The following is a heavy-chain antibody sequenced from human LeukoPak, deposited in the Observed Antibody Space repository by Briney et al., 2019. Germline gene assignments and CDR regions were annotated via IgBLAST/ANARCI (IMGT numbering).Heavy chain of an antibody. J-gene: IGHJ4*02. CDR1: GITLSNYG. D-gene: IGHD3-22*01. CDR3: AKRGVVIRVILVGFHKEANYFDS. V-gene: IGHV3-23*01. Sequence: GGSLRLSCAVSGITLSNYGMSCVRQAPGEGLEWVAGISCSGGRTNYADSVKGRFTVSRDNPKNTLYLQMNSLRAEDTAVYFCAKRGVVIRVILVGFHKEANYFDSWGQGALVTVSS. CDR2: ISCSGGRT.